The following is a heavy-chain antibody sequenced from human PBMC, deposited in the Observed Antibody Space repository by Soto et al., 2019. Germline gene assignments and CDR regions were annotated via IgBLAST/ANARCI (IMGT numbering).Heavy chain of an antibody. CDR1: GFTFSTYG. D-gene: IGHD3-10*01. Sequence: GGSLRLSCAASGFTFSTYGMHWVRQAPGKGLEWVAVISYDGSNKYYADSVKGRFTISRGNSKNTLYLQMNSLRVEDTAVYYCAKTVVFYYYYDMDVWGQGT. CDR3: AKTVVFYYYYDMDV. CDR2: ISYDGSNK. J-gene: IGHJ6*02. V-gene: IGHV3-30*18.